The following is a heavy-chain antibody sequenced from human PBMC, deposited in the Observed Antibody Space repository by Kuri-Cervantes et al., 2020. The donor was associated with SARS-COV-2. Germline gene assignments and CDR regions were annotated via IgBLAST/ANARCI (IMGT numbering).Heavy chain of an antibody. V-gene: IGHV3-15*01. Sequence: GGSLRLSCAASGFTFSNAWMSWVRQAPGKGLEWVGRIKNKIDGGTTDYAAPVKGRFTISRDDSKNTLYLQMNSLRAEDTAIYYCVRGTEDYSGARSFFDSWGQGTPVTVSS. D-gene: IGHD4-11*01. CDR2: IKNKIDGGTT. J-gene: IGHJ4*02. CDR3: VRGTEDYSGARSFFDS. CDR1: GFTFSNAW.